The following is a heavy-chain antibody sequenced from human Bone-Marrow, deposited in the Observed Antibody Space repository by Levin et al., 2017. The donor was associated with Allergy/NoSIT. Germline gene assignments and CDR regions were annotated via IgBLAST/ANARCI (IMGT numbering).Heavy chain of an antibody. CDR1: GASVNSGSDY. V-gene: IGHV4-61*02. D-gene: IGHD3-10*01. Sequence: NASETLSLTCTVSGASVNSGSDYWGWFRQPAGKGLEWIGRIYKSGSTDYNPSFKSRATISRDTSKNQFSLNLTSVTAADTAVYYCARDYFGSGKDWSDPWGQGTLVKVSS. CDR3: ARDYFGSGKDWSDP. CDR2: IYKSGST. J-gene: IGHJ5*02.